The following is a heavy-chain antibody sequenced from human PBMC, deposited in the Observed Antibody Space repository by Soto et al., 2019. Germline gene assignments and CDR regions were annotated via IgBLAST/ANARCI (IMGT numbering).Heavy chain of an antibody. Sequence: EVQLVESGGGLVKPEESLRLSCAASGFTFTTYSMNWVRQAPGKGLEWVSSISSTGSYIFYADSVKGRFTISRDNAKNSLYLKVTSLRAEDTAVYYCARGTVGYYGMDVWGQGTTVTVSS. J-gene: IGHJ6*02. V-gene: IGHV3-21*01. CDR1: GFTFTTYS. CDR2: ISSTGSYI. CDR3: ARGTVGYYGMDV. D-gene: IGHD1-26*01.